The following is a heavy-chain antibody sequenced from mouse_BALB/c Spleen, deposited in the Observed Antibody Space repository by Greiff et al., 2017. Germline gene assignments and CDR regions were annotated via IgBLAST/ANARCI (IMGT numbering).Heavy chain of an antibody. V-gene: IGHV5-6*01. D-gene: IGHD2-10*01. CDR1: GFTFSSYG. CDR3: ARPYYGNYNYFDY. CDR2: ISSGGSYT. Sequence: EVQRVESGGDLVKPGGSLKLSCAASGFTFSSYGMSWVRQTPDKRLEWVATISSGGSYTYYPDSVKGRFTISRDNAKNTLYLQMSSLKSEDTAMYYCARPYYGNYNYFDYWGQGTTLTVSS. J-gene: IGHJ2*01.